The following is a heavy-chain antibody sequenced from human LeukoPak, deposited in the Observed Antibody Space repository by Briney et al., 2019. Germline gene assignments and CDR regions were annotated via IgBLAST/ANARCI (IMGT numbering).Heavy chain of an antibody. V-gene: IGHV1-18*01. J-gene: IGHJ5*02. CDR1: GYTFTSYG. CDR2: ISAYNGNT. Sequence: ASVKVSCKASGYTFTSYGISWVRQAPGQGLEWMGWISAYNGNTNYAQKLQGRVTMTTDTSTSTAYMELRSLRSDDTAVYYCARFAPDCSSTSCYVWFDPWGQGALVTVSS. D-gene: IGHD2-2*01. CDR3: ARFAPDCSSTSCYVWFDP.